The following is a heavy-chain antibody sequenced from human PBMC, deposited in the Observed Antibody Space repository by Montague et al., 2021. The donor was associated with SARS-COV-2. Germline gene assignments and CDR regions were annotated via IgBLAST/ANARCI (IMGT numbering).Heavy chain of an antibody. V-gene: IGHV4-4*07. D-gene: IGHD4-17*01. CDR2: IYSSGST. Sequence: IYSSGSTNYNPSLKSRVTMSVDPSKNQFSLKVSSVTAADTAVYYCARDYGDYSYYYGLDVWGQGTTVTVSS. CDR3: ARDYGDYSYYYGLDV. J-gene: IGHJ6*02.